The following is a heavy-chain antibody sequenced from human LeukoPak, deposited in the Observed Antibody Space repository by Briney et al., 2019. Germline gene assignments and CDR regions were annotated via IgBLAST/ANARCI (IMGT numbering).Heavy chain of an antibody. J-gene: IGHJ4*02. CDR1: GGSISSGDYY. Sequence: PSETLSLTCTVPGGSISSGDYYWSWIRQPPGKGLEWIGYIYYSGSTYYNPSLKSRITISVDTSKNQFSLKLSSVTAADTAVYYCARTARGSRIDYWGQGTLVTVSS. CDR3: ARTARGSRIDY. V-gene: IGHV4-30-4*01. D-gene: IGHD6-13*01. CDR2: IYYSGST.